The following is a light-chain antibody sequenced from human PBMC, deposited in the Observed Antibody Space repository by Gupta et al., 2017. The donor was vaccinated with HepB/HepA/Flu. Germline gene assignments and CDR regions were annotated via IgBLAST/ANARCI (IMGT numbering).Light chain of an antibody. Sequence: QSALTQPRPVSGSPGQSVTISCTGTRSDVGACNYVSGYQQHPGKAPKLMIYEVSERPSGVPVRFSASKSGNTASLTISGLQAEDEADYYCCSYAGYYTWVFGGGTKVTVL. CDR2: EVS. CDR3: CSYAGYYTWV. J-gene: IGLJ3*02. CDR1: RSDVGACNY. V-gene: IGLV2-11*01.